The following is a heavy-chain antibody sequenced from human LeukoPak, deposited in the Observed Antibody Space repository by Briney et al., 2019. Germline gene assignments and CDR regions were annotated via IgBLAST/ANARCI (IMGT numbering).Heavy chain of an antibody. CDR3: SRGVARRAGLWHV. Sequence: GRSLRLSCAASGFTFSSDALPWVRQAPGKGLEWVAVISYDGSNKYYADSVKGRFTISRDNSKNTLYLQMNSLRADDTSRYYCSRGVARRAGLWHVWGRGTTVTVSS. V-gene: IGHV3-30-3*01. CDR1: GFTFSSDA. J-gene: IGHJ6*02. D-gene: IGHD3-3*01. CDR2: ISYDGSNK.